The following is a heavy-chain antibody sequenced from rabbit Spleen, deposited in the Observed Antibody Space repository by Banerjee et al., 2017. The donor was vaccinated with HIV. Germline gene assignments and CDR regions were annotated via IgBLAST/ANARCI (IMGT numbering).Heavy chain of an antibody. V-gene: IGHV1S40*01. J-gene: IGHJ4*01. CDR2: IDTGSSGFT. Sequence: QSLEESGGDLVKPGASLTLTCTASGVSFSSSSYMCWVRQAPGKGLEWIACIDTGSSGFTYFATWAKGRFTCSKTSSTTVTLQMTRLTAADTATYFCARDTSSSYGSLNLNLWGQGTLVTVS. CDR1: GVSFSSSSY. CDR3: ARDTSSSYGSLNLNL. D-gene: IGHD1-1*01.